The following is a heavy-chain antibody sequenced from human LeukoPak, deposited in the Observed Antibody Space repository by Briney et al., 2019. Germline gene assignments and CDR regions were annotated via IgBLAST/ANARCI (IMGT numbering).Heavy chain of an antibody. V-gene: IGHV3-11*01. Sequence: GGSLRLSCTASGFTFSDYYMNWIRQAPGKGLEWLSHISGDSDTIYYADSVKGRFSISRDNAKNSVFLQMNSLRPEDTAVYSCARDPPTAVILFDYWGLGTLVTVSS. D-gene: IGHD2-2*01. CDR2: ISGDSDTI. J-gene: IGHJ4*02. CDR1: GFTFSDYY. CDR3: ARDPPTAVILFDY.